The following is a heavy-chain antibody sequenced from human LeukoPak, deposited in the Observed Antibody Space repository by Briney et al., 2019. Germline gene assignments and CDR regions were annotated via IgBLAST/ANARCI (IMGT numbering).Heavy chain of an antibody. Sequence: KPGGSLRLSCAASGFTFSSYSMNWVRQAPGKGLEWVSSISSSSSYIYYADSVKGRFTISRDNAKNSLYLQMNSLRAEDTAVYYCARDPRYSSSSDFYFDYWGQGTLVTVSS. CDR3: ARDPRYSSSSDFYFDY. J-gene: IGHJ4*02. CDR2: ISSSSSYI. CDR1: GFTFSSYS. D-gene: IGHD6-6*01. V-gene: IGHV3-21*01.